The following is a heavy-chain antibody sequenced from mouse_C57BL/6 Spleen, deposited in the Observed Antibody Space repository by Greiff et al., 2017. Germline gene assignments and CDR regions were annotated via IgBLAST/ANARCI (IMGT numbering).Heavy chain of an antibody. CDR1: GFNIKDYY. V-gene: IGHV14-2*01. J-gene: IGHJ3*01. CDR3: ASGYYDNDGAKSSWFAY. D-gene: IGHD2-4*01. CDR2: IDPEDGET. Sequence: DVQLQEPGAELVKPGASVKLSCTASGFNIKDYYMHWVKQRTEQGLEWIGRIDPEDGETKYAPKFQGKATITADTSSNTAYLQLSSLTSEDTAVYYCASGYYDNDGAKSSWFAYWGQGTLVTVSA.